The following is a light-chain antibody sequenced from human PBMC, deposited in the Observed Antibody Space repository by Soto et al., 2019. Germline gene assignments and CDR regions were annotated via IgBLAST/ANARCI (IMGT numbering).Light chain of an antibody. V-gene: IGKV3-15*01. J-gene: IGKJ2*01. CDR2: AAS. Sequence: ETVMTQFPATLSVSPGERVTLSCRASQSVSTNLAWSQQKSGQAPRLLIYAASTRATGVPARFSGSGSGTDVTLTISGLQSEDSAVYFGQEYSHLCPRYTFGQGTKLDVK. CDR3: QEYSHLCPRYT. CDR1: QSVSTN.